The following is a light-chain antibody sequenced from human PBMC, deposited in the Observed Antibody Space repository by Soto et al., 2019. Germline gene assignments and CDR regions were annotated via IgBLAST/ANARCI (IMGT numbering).Light chain of an antibody. CDR2: EVN. CDR1: SSDVGGYNY. Sequence: QSALTQPPSASGSPGQSVTISCTGTSSDVGGYNYVSWYQQHPGKAPKLMIYEVNKRPSGVPDRFSGSKSGNTASLTVSGLQAEDEADYYCSSYAGSNNLGVVFGGGTQLTVL. J-gene: IGLJ2*01. V-gene: IGLV2-8*01. CDR3: SSYAGSNNLGVV.